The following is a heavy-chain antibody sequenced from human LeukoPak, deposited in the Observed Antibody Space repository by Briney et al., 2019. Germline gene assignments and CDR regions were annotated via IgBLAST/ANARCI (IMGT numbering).Heavy chain of an antibody. D-gene: IGHD3-22*01. J-gene: IGHJ2*01. CDR2: IYHSGST. V-gene: IGHV4-38-2*02. Sequence: SETLSLTCTGYGYSISSGYYWGWIRRPPGKGLERIGSIYHSGSTDYNLSLKSRITISVDTSTNHLSLKLRSVTAADTYDCACARDKYYYDSSGSTDWYFDLWGRGTLVTVSS. CDR1: GYSISSGYY. CDR3: ARDKYYYDSSGSTDWYFDL.